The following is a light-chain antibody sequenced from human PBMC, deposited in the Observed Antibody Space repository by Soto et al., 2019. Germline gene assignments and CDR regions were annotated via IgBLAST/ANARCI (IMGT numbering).Light chain of an antibody. V-gene: IGLV2-14*01. CDR2: DVT. CDR1: SSDIGGYNY. J-gene: IGLJ2*01. Sequence: QSVLTQPASVSGSPGQSITISCTGASSDIGGYNYVSWYQQHPGKAPKLVIYDVTKRPSGVSYRRSGSKSGNTASLTLSGLQSEDESDYYCSSYTSSSTLVFGGGTKLTVL. CDR3: SSYTSSSTLV.